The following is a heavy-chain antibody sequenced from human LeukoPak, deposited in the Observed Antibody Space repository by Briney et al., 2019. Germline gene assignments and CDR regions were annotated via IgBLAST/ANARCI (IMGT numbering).Heavy chain of an antibody. CDR2: IYYSGST. Sequence: SETLSLTCTVSGGSISSYYWSWIRQPPGKGLEWIGYIYYSGSTNCNPPLKSRVTISVDTSKNQFSLKLSSVTAADTAVYYCARHFLDYGVNAFDIWGQGTMVTVSS. J-gene: IGHJ3*02. CDR3: ARHFLDYGVNAFDI. V-gene: IGHV4-59*08. CDR1: GGSISSYY. D-gene: IGHD4-17*01.